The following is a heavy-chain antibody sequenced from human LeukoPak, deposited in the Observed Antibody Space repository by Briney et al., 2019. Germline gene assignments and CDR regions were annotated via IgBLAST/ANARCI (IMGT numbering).Heavy chain of an antibody. J-gene: IGHJ4*02. CDR3: AREDDYVWGSYRLVDY. V-gene: IGHV3-66*01. Sequence: PGGSLRLSCAASGFTVSSNYMNWVRQAPGKGLEWVSVIYSGGSTHYADSVKGRFTISRDNSKNTLYLQMNSLRAEDTAVYYCAREDDYVWGSYRLVDYWGQGTLVTVSS. CDR2: IYSGGST. CDR1: GFTVSSNY. D-gene: IGHD3-16*02.